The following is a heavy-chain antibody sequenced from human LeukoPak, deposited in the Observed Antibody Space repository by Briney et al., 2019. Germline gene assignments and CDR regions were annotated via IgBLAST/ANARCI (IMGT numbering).Heavy chain of an antibody. CDR2: ISHSGST. D-gene: IGHD6-19*01. J-gene: IGHJ5*02. V-gene: IGHV4-59*01. CDR3: TRGGGSTSGWYNWFDP. CDR1: GGSIYNYY. Sequence: SETLSLTCSVSGGSIYNYYWSWIRQPPGKGLEWIGHISHSGSTSYHPSLTSRVTISVDMSKNQFSLNLTSVTAADTAVYYCTRGGGSTSGWYNWFDPWGQVTLVTVPS.